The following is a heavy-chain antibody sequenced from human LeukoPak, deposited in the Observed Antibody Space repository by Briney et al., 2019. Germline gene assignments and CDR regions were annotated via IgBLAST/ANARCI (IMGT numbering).Heavy chain of an antibody. V-gene: IGHV3-30*02. CDR2: IRYDGSNK. CDR3: AKDHLYYFDY. Sequence: PGGSLRLSCAASGFTFSSYGMHWVRQAPGKGLEWVAFIRYDGSNKYYADSVKGRFTISRDNSKNTLYPQMNSLRAEDTAVYYCAKDHLYYFDYWGQGTLVTVSS. J-gene: IGHJ4*02. CDR1: GFTFSSYG.